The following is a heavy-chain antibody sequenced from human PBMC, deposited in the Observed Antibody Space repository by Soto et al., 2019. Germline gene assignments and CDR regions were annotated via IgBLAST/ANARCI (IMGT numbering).Heavy chain of an antibody. CDR2: IDPSDSYT. J-gene: IGHJ5*01. Sequence: GESLKISCKATGYNFTAFWIHWVRQMPGKGLEWLGKIDPSDSYTNYSPSFEGHVTISTDNSITTAYLQWSSLRASDTALYFCARVHKNWFDSWAQGTMVTVS. CDR3: ARVHKNWFDS. CDR1: GYNFTAFW. V-gene: IGHV5-10-1*01.